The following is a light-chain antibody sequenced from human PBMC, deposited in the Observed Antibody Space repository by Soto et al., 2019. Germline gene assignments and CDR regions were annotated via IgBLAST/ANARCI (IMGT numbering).Light chain of an antibody. V-gene: IGKV3-15*01. J-gene: IGKJ5*01. CDR3: QQYYSYPLT. CDR1: QSVSSN. CDR2: GAS. Sequence: EIVMTQSPATLSVSPGERATLSCRASQSVSSNLAWYQQKPGQAPRLLMYGASTRATGIPARFSGSGSGTDFTLTISCLQSEDFATYYCQQYYSYPLTFGQGTRLEIK.